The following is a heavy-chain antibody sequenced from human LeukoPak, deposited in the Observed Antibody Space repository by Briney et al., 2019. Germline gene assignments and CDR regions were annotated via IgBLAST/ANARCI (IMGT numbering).Heavy chain of an antibody. V-gene: IGHV3-30-3*01. D-gene: IGHD6-13*01. CDR1: GFTFSSYA. Sequence: GSLRLSCAASGFTFSSYAMHWVRQAPGKGLEWVAVISYDGSNKYYADSVKGRFTISRDNSKNTLYLQMNSLRAEDTAVYYCARVRGLGYSSSWYFSGDAFDIWGQGTMVTVSS. J-gene: IGHJ3*02. CDR2: ISYDGSNK. CDR3: ARVRGLGYSSSWYFSGDAFDI.